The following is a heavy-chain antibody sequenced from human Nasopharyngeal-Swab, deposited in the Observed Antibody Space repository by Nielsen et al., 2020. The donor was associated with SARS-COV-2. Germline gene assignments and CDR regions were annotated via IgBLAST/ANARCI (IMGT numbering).Heavy chain of an antibody. CDR3: ARDPTGGTSSPPHDY. Sequence: GALKISCAASGFTFSSYSMNWVRQAPGKGLEWVSYISRSSSTIYYADSVKGRFTISRDNAKNSLYLQMNSLRAEDTAVYYCARDPTGGTSSPPHDYWGQGTLVTVSS. D-gene: IGHD1-14*01. CDR2: ISRSSSTI. CDR1: GFTFSSYS. J-gene: IGHJ4*02. V-gene: IGHV3-48*01.